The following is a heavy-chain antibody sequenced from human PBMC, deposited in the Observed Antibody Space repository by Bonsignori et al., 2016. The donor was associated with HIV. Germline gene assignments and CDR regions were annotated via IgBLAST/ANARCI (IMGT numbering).Heavy chain of an antibody. CDR3: ARGSSDYDFWSGSYYYYYYMDV. Sequence: PGKGLEWIGSIYYSGSTYYNPSLKSRVTISVDTSKNQFSLKLSSVTAADTAVYYCARGSSDYDFWSGSYYYYYYMDVWGKGTTVTVSS. J-gene: IGHJ6*03. D-gene: IGHD3-3*01. CDR2: IYYSGST. V-gene: IGHV4-39*07.